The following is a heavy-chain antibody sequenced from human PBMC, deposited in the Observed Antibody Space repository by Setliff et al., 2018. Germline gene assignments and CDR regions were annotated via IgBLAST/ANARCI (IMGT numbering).Heavy chain of an antibody. CDR1: GDSISSGSHY. D-gene: IGHD1-1*01. CDR2: IHYRGTT. Sequence: SETLSLTCTVSGDSISSGSHYWGWIRQPPGKGLEWIGRIHYRGTTYSNVSLASRLTISVDTSKNQFSLKLTSVTAAYTAVYYCARTGTYRYFDSWGQGTRVTVSS. V-gene: IGHV4-39*01. J-gene: IGHJ4*02. CDR3: ARTGTYRYFDS.